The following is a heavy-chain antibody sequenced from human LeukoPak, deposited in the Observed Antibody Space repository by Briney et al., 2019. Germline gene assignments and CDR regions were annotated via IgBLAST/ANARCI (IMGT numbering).Heavy chain of an antibody. Sequence: ASVKVSCKASGYTFTGYYMHWVRQAPGQGLEWMGIINPSGGSTSYAQKFQGRVTMTRDTSTSTVYMELSSLRSEDTAVYYCATIAGCSSTSCPPPFDYWGQGTLVTVSS. D-gene: IGHD2-2*01. CDR3: ATIAGCSSTSCPPPFDY. CDR1: GYTFTGYY. CDR2: INPSGGST. V-gene: IGHV1-46*01. J-gene: IGHJ4*02.